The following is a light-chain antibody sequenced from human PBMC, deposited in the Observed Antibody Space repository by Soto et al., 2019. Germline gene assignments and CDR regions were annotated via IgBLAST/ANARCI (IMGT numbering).Light chain of an antibody. CDR1: QSILYISNNKTY. J-gene: IGKJ4*01. V-gene: IGKV4-1*01. CDR2: WAS. CDR3: LQYFTYPFT. Sequence: DIVMTQSPDSLAVSLGERATINCKSSQSILYISNNKTYLAWYQQKPGQPPKLLIYWASTRESGVPSRFSGSGSGAEFTLTIDSLQPDDFATYYCLQYFTYPFTFGGGTKVDIK.